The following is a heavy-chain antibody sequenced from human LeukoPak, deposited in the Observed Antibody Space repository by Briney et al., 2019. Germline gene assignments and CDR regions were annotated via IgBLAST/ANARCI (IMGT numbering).Heavy chain of an antibody. V-gene: IGHV3-48*02. CDR3: ATDRYYGTDY. Sequence: GGSLRLSCAASGFTFSTYSMNWVDQAPGKGLEWVSYISTSSSAIYYIDSVKVRFTISRDNAKNSLYLQMNSLRDEDTAVYYCATDRYYGTDYWGQGTLVTVSS. D-gene: IGHD3-16*02. CDR1: GFTFSTYS. CDR2: ISTSSSAI. J-gene: IGHJ4*02.